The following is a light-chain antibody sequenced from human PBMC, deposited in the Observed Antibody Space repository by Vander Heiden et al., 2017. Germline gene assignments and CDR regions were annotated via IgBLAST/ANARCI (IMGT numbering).Light chain of an antibody. J-gene: IGKJ2*01. CDR2: GAS. V-gene: IGKV3-15*01. CDR3: QQYKNWPPYT. Sequence: EIVMTQSPATLSVSPGESATLSCRASQSVSNNLAWYQQKPGQAPRLLIYGASTRATGIPARFSGSGSGTDFTLTISSLQSEDFAVYYCQQYKNWPPYTFGQGTKLEIK. CDR1: QSVSNN.